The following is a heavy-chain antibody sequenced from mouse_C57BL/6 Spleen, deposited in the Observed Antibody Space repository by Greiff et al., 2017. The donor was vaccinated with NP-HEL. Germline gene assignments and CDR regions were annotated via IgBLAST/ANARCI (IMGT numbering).Heavy chain of an antibody. CDR3: ASLRGDVAWFAY. CDR1: GYAFSSSW. CDR2: IYPGDGDT. J-gene: IGHJ3*01. Sequence: VQLVESGPELVKPGASVKISCKASGYAFSSSWMNWVKQRPGKGLEWIGRIYPGDGDTNYNGKFKGKATLTADKSSSTAYMHLSSLASEDSAVYCCASLRGDVAWFAYWGQGTLVTVSA. D-gene: IGHD1-1*01. V-gene: IGHV1-82*01.